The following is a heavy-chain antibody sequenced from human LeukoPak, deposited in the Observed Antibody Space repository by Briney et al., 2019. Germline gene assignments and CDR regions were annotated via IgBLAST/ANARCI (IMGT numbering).Heavy chain of an antibody. CDR2: IPLSGLT. J-gene: IGHJ4*02. V-gene: IGHV4-4*02. D-gene: IGHD1-26*01. Sequence: PSGTLSLTCGVSGRSISSTNWWSWVRQPPGQGLEWIGEIPLSGLTNYNPSLKSRVTMSLDKSKNHLSLNLTSVPAADTAVYYCSRESGAFSPFGYWGQGTLVTVSS. CDR1: GRSISSTNW. CDR3: SRESGAFSPFGY.